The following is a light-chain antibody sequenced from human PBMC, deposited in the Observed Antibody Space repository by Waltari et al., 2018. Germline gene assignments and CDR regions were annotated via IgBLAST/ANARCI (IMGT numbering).Light chain of an antibody. CDR2: DAS. J-gene: IGKJ1*01. Sequence: EIVLTQSPATLSLSPGERATLSCRASQSVSSYLAWYQQKPGKAPMLLIYDASNRATGIPARFSGSGSGTDFTLTISSLEPEDFAVYYCQQRSNWPPTFGQGTKVEIK. CDR3: QQRSNWPPT. CDR1: QSVSSY. V-gene: IGKV3-11*01.